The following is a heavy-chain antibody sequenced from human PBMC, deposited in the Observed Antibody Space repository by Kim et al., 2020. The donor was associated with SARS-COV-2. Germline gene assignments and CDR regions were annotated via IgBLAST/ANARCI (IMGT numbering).Heavy chain of an antibody. V-gene: IGHV4-34*01. D-gene: IGHD6-13*01. CDR3: ARGGPTQYSSSWLNWFDP. J-gene: IGHJ5*02. Sequence: KVRVTISVDTSKNQFSLKLSAVTAADTAVYYCARGGPTQYSSSWLNWFDPWGQGTLVTVSS.